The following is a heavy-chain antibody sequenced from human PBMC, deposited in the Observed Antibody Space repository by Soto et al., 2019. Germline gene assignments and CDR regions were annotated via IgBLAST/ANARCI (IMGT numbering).Heavy chain of an antibody. V-gene: IGHV1-69*06. CDR2: IIPIFGTA. CDR3: AIHYDFWSGYPQYYYYGMDV. J-gene: IGHJ6*02. CDR1: GCTFSSYA. Sequence: SVKVSCKASGCTFSSYAISWVRQAPGQGLEWMGGIIPIFGTANYAQKFQGRVTITADKSTSTAYMELSSLRSEGTAVYYCAIHYDFWSGYPQYYYYGMDVWGQGTTVTVSS. D-gene: IGHD3-3*01.